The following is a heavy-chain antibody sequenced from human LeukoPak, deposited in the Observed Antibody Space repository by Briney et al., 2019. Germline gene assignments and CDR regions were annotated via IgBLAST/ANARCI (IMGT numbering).Heavy chain of an antibody. CDR2: IYHSGST. V-gene: IGHV4-30-2*01. CDR3: ARDGASSGYYFD. Sequence: KPSETLSLTCTVSGGSISSGGYYWSWIRQPPGKGLEWIGYIYHSGSTYYNPSLKSRVTISVDRSKNQFSLKLSSVTTADTAVYYCARDGASSGYYFDWGQGTLVTVSS. CDR1: GGSISSGGYY. D-gene: IGHD3-22*01. J-gene: IGHJ4*02.